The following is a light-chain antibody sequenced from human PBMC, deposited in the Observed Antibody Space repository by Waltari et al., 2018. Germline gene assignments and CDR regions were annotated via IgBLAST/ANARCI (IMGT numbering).Light chain of an antibody. CDR1: STNIGRYA. V-gene: IGLV1-44*01. Sequence: QSVLTQPPSVSGTPGQRVTISCPGSSTNIGRYAVNGSQQFPGTAPKLLIYYNNQRPSGVPDRFSGSKSGTSASLAISGLQSADEADYHCSAWDDSLNAWVFGGGTRLTVL. CDR2: YNN. J-gene: IGLJ3*02. CDR3: SAWDDSLNAWV.